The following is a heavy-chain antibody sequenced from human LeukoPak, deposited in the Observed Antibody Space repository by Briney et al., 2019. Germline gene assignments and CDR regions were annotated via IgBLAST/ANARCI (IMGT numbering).Heavy chain of an antibody. D-gene: IGHD2/OR15-2a*01. CDR3: GKDVTEYSFLEDAFDI. J-gene: IGHJ3*02. V-gene: IGHV3-30*02. CDR1: GFTFKNYG. Sequence: GGSLTLSCAASGFTFKNYGMHWVRQAPGRGRAWVAYIRHDGENENDADSVNGRFTISRDDSKNILFLQMSSLKPEDRAVYYCGKDVTEYSFLEDAFDIWGQGTRVTVSS. CDR2: IRHDGENE.